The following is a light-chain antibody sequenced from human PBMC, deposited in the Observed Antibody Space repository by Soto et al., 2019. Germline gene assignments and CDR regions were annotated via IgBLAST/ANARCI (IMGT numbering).Light chain of an antibody. CDR3: QQTNTFLPLT. J-gene: IGKJ4*01. CDR2: SAY. Sequence: DIQMTQSPSSVSASVGDRVTITCRASQDISNWLAWYQQQPGKAPKLLISSAYTLQSGVPSRFSGGGSGTHFTLIISSLQPEAFATYYCQQTNTFLPLTFGGGTKVEIK. V-gene: IGKV1-12*01. CDR1: QDISNW.